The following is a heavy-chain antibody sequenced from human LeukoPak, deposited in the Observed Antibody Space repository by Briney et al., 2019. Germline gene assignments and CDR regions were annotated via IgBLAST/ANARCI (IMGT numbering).Heavy chain of an antibody. D-gene: IGHD2-15*01. J-gene: IGHJ5*02. CDR1: GGSISSGDYY. CDR3: AREVEESPPRIFWFDP. Sequence: SETLSLTCTVSGGSISSGDYYWSWIRQPPGKGLEWIRYIYYSGSTYYNPSLKSRVTISVDTSKNQFSLKLSSVTAADTAVYYCAREVEESPPRIFWFDPWGQGTLVTVSS. V-gene: IGHV4-30-4*08. CDR2: IYYSGST.